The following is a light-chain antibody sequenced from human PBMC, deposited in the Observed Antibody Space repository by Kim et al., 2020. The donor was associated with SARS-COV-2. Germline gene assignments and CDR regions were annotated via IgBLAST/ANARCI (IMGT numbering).Light chain of an antibody. CDR1: QAISNY. Sequence: AAVGDRVTITCGASQAISNYLAWYQQKPGKVPKLLIYAASALQSGVPSRFSGSGSGTDFTLTISSLQPEDVATYYCQKYNSAPINFGQGTRLEIK. CDR2: AAS. J-gene: IGKJ5*01. V-gene: IGKV1-27*01. CDR3: QKYNSAPIN.